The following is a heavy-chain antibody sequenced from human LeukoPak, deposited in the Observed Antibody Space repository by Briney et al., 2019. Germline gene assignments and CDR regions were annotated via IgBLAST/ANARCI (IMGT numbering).Heavy chain of an antibody. CDR2: IDHSGST. J-gene: IGHJ4*02. V-gene: IGHV4-4*02. Sequence: PSGTLSLTCAVSGGSISSSNWWSWVRQPPGKGLGWIGEIDHSGSTNYNPSLKSRVTISVDKSKNQFSLKLSSATAADTAVYYCARGTPYRYYYDSSGYSPFFDYWGQGTLVTVSS. D-gene: IGHD3-22*01. CDR1: GGSISSSNW. CDR3: ARGTPYRYYYDSSGYSPFFDY.